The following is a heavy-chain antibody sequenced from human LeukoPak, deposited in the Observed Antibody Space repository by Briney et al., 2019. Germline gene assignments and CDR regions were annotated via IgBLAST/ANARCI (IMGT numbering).Heavy chain of an antibody. CDR3: AQADYYDSSGYYGTVNWFDP. Sequence: SVKVSCKASGYTFTGYYMHWVRQAPGQGLEWMGGIIPIFGTANYAQKFQGRVTITADESTSTAYMELSSLRSEDTAVYYCAQADYYDSSGYYGTVNWFDPWGQGTLVTVSS. J-gene: IGHJ5*02. CDR1: GYTFTGYY. CDR2: IIPIFGTA. D-gene: IGHD3-22*01. V-gene: IGHV1-69*13.